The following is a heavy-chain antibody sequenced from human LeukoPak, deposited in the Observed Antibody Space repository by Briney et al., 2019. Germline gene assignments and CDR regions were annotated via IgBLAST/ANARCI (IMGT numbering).Heavy chain of an antibody. CDR1: GGSITIGAYS. J-gene: IGHJ4*02. D-gene: IGHD4-17*01. CDR3: ARGGDYGDFNFHY. Sequence: SETLSLTCAVSGGSITIGAYSWSWIRQPPGKGLEWIGYIYYSGSTNYNPSLKSRVTISVDTSKNQFSLKLSSVTAADTAVYYCARGGDYGDFNFHYWGQGTLVTVSS. CDR2: IYYSGST. V-gene: IGHV4-61*08.